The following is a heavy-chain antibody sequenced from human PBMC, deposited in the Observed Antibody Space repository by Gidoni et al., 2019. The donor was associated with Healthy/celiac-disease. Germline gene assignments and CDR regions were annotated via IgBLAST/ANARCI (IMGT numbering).Heavy chain of an antibody. CDR3: AREKGYDSSGYAGAFDI. CDR1: GFTFSSYE. Sequence: EVQLVESGGGLVQPGGSLRLSCAASGFTFSSYEMNWVRQAPGKGREWVSYISSSGSTIYDADSVKGRFTISRDNAKNALYLQMNSLRAEDTAVYYCAREKGYDSSGYAGAFDIWGQGTMVTVSS. CDR2: ISSSGSTI. V-gene: IGHV3-48*03. D-gene: IGHD3-22*01. J-gene: IGHJ3*02.